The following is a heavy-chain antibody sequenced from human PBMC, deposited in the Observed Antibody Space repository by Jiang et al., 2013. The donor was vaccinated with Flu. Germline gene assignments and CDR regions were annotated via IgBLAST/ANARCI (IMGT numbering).Heavy chain of an antibody. V-gene: IGHV4-39*07. J-gene: IGHJ6*02. CDR3: VRHASGDMTLSGGMDV. CDR1: AGSIRTASYY. CDR2: VYYSGTT. Sequence: SQTLSLTCTVSAGSIRTASYYWGWVRQSPGKGLEWIGSVYYSGTTYYNPSLKSRVTISVDKSTNQFSLKLPSVTAADTAVYYCVRHASGDMTLSGGMDVWGQGTTVTVSS. D-gene: IGHD2-21*01.